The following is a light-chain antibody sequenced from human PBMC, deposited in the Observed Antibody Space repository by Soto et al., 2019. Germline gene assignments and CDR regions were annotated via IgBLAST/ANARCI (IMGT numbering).Light chain of an antibody. J-gene: IGKJ2*01. CDR2: GAS. Sequence: EIVMTQSPATMSVSTGERATLSCPASQSISTYLAWYQHKPGQAPRLLIYGASIRATGIPARFSGTGSGTEFTLTISSMQSEDFAVYYCQEYNNWPPFMYTFGHGTKLEI. CDR3: QEYNNWPPFMYT. CDR1: QSISTY. V-gene: IGKV3-15*01.